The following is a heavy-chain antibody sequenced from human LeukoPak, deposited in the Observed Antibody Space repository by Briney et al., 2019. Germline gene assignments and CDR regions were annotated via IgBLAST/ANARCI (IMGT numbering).Heavy chain of an antibody. CDR1: GFTFSSYA. D-gene: IGHD6-13*01. Sequence: GGSLRLSCAASGFTFSSYALHWVRQAPGKGLEWVAVISYDGSNKYNADSVKGRFTISRDNSKNTLYLQMNSLRAEDTAVYYCARDPRLYSSSWQYYYYYNMDVWGQGTTVTVSS. J-gene: IGHJ6*02. CDR2: ISYDGSNK. V-gene: IGHV3-30-3*01. CDR3: ARDPRLYSSSWQYYYYYNMDV.